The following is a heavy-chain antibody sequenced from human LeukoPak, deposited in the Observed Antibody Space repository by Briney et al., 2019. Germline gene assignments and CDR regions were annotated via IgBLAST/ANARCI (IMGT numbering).Heavy chain of an antibody. CDR3: ANGPESSLDY. Sequence: PGGSLRLSCAASGFTFSSYGMHWVRQAPGKGLEWVAFIRYDGSNKYYADSVKGRFTISRDNSKNTLYLQMNSLRAEDTAVYYCANGPESSLDYWGQGTLVTVSS. V-gene: IGHV3-30*02. CDR1: GFTFSSYG. CDR2: IRYDGSNK. J-gene: IGHJ4*02. D-gene: IGHD2-15*01.